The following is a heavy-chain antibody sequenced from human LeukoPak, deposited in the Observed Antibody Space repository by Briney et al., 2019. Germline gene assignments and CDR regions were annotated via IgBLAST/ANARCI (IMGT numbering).Heavy chain of an antibody. CDR1: GFTFTSYA. D-gene: IGHD3-16*01. J-gene: IGHJ4*02. CDR3: AKLPTSPGDYVYMDS. Sequence: GGSLRLSCAASGFTFTSYAMTWVRQAPGKGLEWVSAISRSGNYTYYADSVRGRFTISRDNSKNTLYLQLSSLRAEDTAVYYCAKLPTSPGDYVYMDSWGQGTLVTVSS. V-gene: IGHV3-23*05. CDR2: ISRSGNYT.